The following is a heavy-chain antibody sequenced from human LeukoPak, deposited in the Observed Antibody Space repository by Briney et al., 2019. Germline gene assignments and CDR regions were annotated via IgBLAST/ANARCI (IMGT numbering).Heavy chain of an antibody. CDR3: ARGSTVRFSSYNWFDP. J-gene: IGHJ5*02. CDR1: GGSISSSSYY. D-gene: IGHD3-3*01. V-gene: IGHV4-39*07. Sequence: SETLSLTCTVSGGSISSSSYYWGWIRQPPGKGLEWIGSIYYSGSTNYNPSLKSRVTISVDTSKNQFSLKLSSVTAADTAVYYCARGSTVRFSSYNWFDPWGQGTLVTVSS. CDR2: IYYSGST.